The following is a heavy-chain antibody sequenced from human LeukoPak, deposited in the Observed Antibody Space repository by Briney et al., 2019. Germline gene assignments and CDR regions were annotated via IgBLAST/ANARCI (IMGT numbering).Heavy chain of an antibody. D-gene: IGHD2-21*02. CDR2: ISGSGGST. Sequence: PGGSLRLSCAASGFTFSSYAMSWVRQAPGKGLEWVSAISGSGGSTYYADSVKGRFTISRDNSKNTLYLQMNSLRAEDTAVYYCAKDRLGYCGGDCYSDYWGQGTLVTVSS. CDR1: GFTFSSYA. CDR3: AKDRLGYCGGDCYSDY. V-gene: IGHV3-23*01. J-gene: IGHJ4*02.